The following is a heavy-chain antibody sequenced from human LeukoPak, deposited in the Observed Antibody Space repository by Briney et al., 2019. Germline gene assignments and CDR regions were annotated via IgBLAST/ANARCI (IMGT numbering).Heavy chain of an antibody. J-gene: IGHJ6*02. V-gene: IGHV4-61*01. D-gene: IGHD3-10*01. CDR2: IHYNGNT. Sequence: SETLSLTCTVSGDSVRSDSSHWSWIRQPPGKGLEWIGYIHYNGNTNYNPSLKSRVTISLDKSKNQFSLELSSVTSADTAVYYCARNRGWYATDVWGQGTTVTVSS. CDR3: ARNRGWYATDV. CDR1: GDSVRSDSSH.